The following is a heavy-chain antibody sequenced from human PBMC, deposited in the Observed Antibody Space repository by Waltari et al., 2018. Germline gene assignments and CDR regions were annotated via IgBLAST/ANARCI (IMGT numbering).Heavy chain of an antibody. V-gene: IGHV1-69*02. CDR2: NMTDISET. Sequence: QVQLVQSGAEAKKPGSSVRVSCRASGGTFTSDSVNWVRQAPGKGLEWMGRNMTDISETKYAVKCQGRITITAEKSTGTVYMELSSLRSDDTAVYYCAGGDGGYYYYKMDVWGQGTTVTVSS. J-gene: IGHJ6*03. CDR1: GGTFTSDS. D-gene: IGHD3-10*01. CDR3: AGGDGGYYYYKMDV.